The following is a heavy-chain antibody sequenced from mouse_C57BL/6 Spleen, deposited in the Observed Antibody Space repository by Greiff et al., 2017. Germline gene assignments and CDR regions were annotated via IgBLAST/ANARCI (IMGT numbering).Heavy chain of an antibody. CDR1: GFNIKDYY. D-gene: IGHD3-2*02. Sequence: VQLQQSGAALVRPGASVKLSCTASGFNIKDYYMHWVKQRPEQGLEWIGRIDPEDGDTEYAPKFQGKATMTADTSSNTAYLQLSSLTSEDTAVYYCTVDSSGSYYFDYWGQGTTLTVSS. CDR3: TVDSSGSYYFDY. J-gene: IGHJ2*01. CDR2: IDPEDGDT. V-gene: IGHV14-1*01.